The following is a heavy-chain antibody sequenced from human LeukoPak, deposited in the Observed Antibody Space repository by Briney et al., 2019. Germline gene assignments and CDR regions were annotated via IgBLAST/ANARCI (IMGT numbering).Heavy chain of an antibody. D-gene: IGHD3-10*01. V-gene: IGHV3-30*18. CDR2: ISYDGTSK. CDR1: GFTFSSYG. J-gene: IGHJ4*02. Sequence: KTGGSLRLSCAASGFTFSSYGMHWVRQAPGKGLEWVAVISYDGTSKYYADSVKGRFTISRDNSKNTLYLQMNSLRAEDTAVYYCAKEGSLRDFDYWGQGTLVTVSS. CDR3: AKEGSLRDFDY.